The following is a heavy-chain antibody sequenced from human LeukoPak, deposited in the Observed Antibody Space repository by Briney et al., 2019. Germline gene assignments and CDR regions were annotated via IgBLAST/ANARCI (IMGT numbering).Heavy chain of an antibody. V-gene: IGHV3-23*01. CDR2: ISGDGTRT. CDR3: AKWPEGAMDYFDY. CDR1: GLAVSNYA. J-gene: IGHJ4*02. D-gene: IGHD3-16*01. Sequence: QPGGSLRLSCVASGLAVSNYAMTWARQAPVKGLEWVSAISGDGTRTYYADSVKGRFTISRDNSKNTLYLEMSSLRVEDTAIYYCAKWPEGAMDYFDYWGQGTLVTVSS.